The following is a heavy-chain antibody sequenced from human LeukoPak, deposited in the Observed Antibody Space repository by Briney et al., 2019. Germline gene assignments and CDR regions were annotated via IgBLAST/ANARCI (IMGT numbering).Heavy chain of an antibody. V-gene: IGHV1-69*06. CDR3: ARDKKVRGVRFFDY. CDR2: IIPIFGTA. Sequence: SVKVSCKASGGTFSSYAISWVRQAPGQGLEWMGGIIPIFGTANYAQKFQGRVTITADKSTSTAYMELSSPRSEDTAVYYCARDKKVRGVRFFDYWGQGTLVTVSS. D-gene: IGHD3-10*01. J-gene: IGHJ4*02. CDR1: GGTFSSYA.